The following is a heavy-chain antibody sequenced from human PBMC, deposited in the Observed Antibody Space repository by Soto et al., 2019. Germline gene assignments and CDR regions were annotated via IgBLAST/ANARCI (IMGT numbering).Heavy chain of an antibody. V-gene: IGHV5-51*01. CDR2: IYPGDSAT. CDR3: ARQELERTAGEYFDS. J-gene: IGHJ4*02. CDR1: GYSFSSFW. D-gene: IGHD1-26*01. Sequence: GESLKISCKGSGYSFSSFWIGWVRQMPGKGLEWMGIIYPGDSATRYSPSFQGQVTFSVDKSISTAFLQWSSLRASDTAMYYCARQELERTAGEYFDSWGQGTRVTVS.